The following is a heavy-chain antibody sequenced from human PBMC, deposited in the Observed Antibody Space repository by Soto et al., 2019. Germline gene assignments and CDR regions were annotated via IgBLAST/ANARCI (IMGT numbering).Heavy chain of an antibody. Sequence: QVHLQESGPGLVKPSETLSLTCTVSSGSINSNYWSWIRQPPGKGLEWIGYVYYSGSTNYNPSLKSRVTLAVDTSKHQFSLKVSSVTAADTAVYYCLYSSIWYYFDYWGQGMLVTVSS. CDR3: LYSSIWYYFDY. J-gene: IGHJ4*02. CDR2: VYYSGST. V-gene: IGHV4-59*08. D-gene: IGHD6-19*01. CDR1: SGSINSNY.